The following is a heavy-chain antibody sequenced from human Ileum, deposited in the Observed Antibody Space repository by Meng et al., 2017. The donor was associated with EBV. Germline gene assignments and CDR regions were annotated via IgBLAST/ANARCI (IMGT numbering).Heavy chain of an antibody. D-gene: IGHD2-15*01. CDR1: GASISSGGYH. Sequence: QVHLQECGPCLWKPFRTLPLTCVVAGASISSGGYHWSWIRQPPGKGLEWIGYIFSSGSPYYNPSLKNRITMSVDTSKNQFSLNLKSVTAADTAVYYCASYSEGGGGLGYWGQGTLVTVSS. J-gene: IGHJ4*02. CDR2: IFSSGSP. CDR3: ASYSEGGGGLGY. V-gene: IGHV4-30-4*01.